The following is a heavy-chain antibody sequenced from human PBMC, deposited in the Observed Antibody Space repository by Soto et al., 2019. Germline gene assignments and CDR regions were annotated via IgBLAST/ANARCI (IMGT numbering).Heavy chain of an antibody. V-gene: IGHV4-34*01. J-gene: IGHJ6*02. CDR2: INHSGST. CDR1: GGSFSGYY. D-gene: IGHD2-15*01. Sequence: QVQLQQWGAGLLKPSETLSLTCAVYGGSFSGYYWSWIRQPPGKGLEWIGEINHSGSTNYNPSLKSRVTISVDTSKNQFSLKLSSVTAANTAVYYCARENCSGGSCYSGVLRPYYYYGMDVWGQGTTVTVSS. CDR3: ARENCSGGSCYSGVLRPYYYYGMDV.